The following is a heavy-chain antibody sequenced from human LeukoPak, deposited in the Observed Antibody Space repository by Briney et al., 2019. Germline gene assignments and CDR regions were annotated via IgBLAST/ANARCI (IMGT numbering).Heavy chain of an antibody. J-gene: IGHJ4*02. CDR1: GYTFTGYY. CDR3: ALSGSSSWYGLEDAGFY. V-gene: IGHV1-2*04. D-gene: IGHD6-13*01. Sequence: ASVKVSCKASGYTFTGYYMHSVRQSPGQGLEYRRWINPNSGGTNYAQKFQGWVTMTRDTSISTAYMELSRLRSDDTAVYYCALSGSSSWYGLEDAGFYWGQGTLVSVSS. CDR2: INPNSGGT.